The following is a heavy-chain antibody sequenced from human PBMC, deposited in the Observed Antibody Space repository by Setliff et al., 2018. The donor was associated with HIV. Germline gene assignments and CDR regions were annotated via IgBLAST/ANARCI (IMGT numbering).Heavy chain of an antibody. CDR2: IYHSGST. J-gene: IGHJ2*01. V-gene: IGHV4-38-2*01. CDR3: ARRRETIVVVIGIPNWYFDL. CDR1: GYSISSGDY. D-gene: IGHD2-21*01. Sequence: PSETLSLTCAVSGYSISSGDYWGWIRQPPGKGLEWIGTIYHSGSTYYNPSLKRRVTISLDTSKNQFSLRLSSVTAADSAVYYCARRRETIVVVIGIPNWYFDLWGRGTLVTVSS.